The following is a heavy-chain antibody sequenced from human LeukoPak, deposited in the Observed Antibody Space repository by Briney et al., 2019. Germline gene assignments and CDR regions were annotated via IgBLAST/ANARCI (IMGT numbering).Heavy chain of an antibody. J-gene: IGHJ4*02. Sequence: SETLSLTCAVYGGSFSGYYWSWIRQPPGKGLEWIGEINHSGSTNYNPSLKSRVTISVDTSKNQFSLKLSSVTAADTAVYYYARHYCSGGSCYSEGETYFDYWGQGTLVTVSS. V-gene: IGHV4-34*01. CDR1: GGSFSGYY. CDR2: INHSGST. CDR3: ARHYCSGGSCYSEGETYFDY. D-gene: IGHD2-15*01.